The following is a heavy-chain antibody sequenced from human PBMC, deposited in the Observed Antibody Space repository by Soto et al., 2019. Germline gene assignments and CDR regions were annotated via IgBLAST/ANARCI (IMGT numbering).Heavy chain of an antibody. V-gene: IGHV1-8*01. CDR1: GYTFTSYD. CDR3: ARSDCSSTSCYVKYYYYYYMDF. CDR2: MNPNSGNT. Sequence: GASVKVSCKASGYTFTSYDINWVRQATGQGLEWMGWMNPNSGNTGYAQKFQGRVTMTRNTSISTAYMELSSLRSEDTAVYYCARSDCSSTSCYVKYYYYYYMDFWGNGTPVTGSS. D-gene: IGHD2-2*01. J-gene: IGHJ6*03.